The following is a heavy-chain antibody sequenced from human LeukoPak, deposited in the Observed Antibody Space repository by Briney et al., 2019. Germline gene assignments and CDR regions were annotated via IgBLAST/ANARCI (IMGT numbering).Heavy chain of an antibody. J-gene: IGHJ4*02. CDR3: ARGPYNDILTGYFFDY. V-gene: IGHV3-21*01. D-gene: IGHD3-9*01. Sequence: PGGSLRLSCAASGFTFSSYSMNWVRQAPGKGLEWVSSISSSSSYIYYADSLKGRFTISRDNAKNSLYLQMNSLRAEDTAVYYCARGPYNDILTGYFFDYWGQGTLVTVSP. CDR1: GFTFSSYS. CDR2: ISSSSSYI.